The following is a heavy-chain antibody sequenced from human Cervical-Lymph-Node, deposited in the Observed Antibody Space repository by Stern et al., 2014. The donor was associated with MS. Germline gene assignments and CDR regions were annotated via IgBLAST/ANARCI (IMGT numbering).Heavy chain of an antibody. J-gene: IGHJ4*02. D-gene: IGHD2-21*01. V-gene: IGHV3-11*01. CDR3: ARAGRFPDY. Sequence: VQLVESGGGLVKPGGSLRLSCAASGFSFSDFYMSWVRQAPGKGLEHLPYTDTSGSVMFYADSVKGRFTISRDNAKKSLYLQMNSLRVEDTAVYYCARAGRFPDYWGQGTLVTVSS. CDR2: TDTSGSVM. CDR1: GFSFSDFY.